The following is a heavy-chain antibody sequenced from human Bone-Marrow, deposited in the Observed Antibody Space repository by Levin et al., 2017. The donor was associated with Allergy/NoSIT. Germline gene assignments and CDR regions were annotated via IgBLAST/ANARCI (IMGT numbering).Heavy chain of an antibody. Sequence: PSETLSLTCSVSGGSISSSGQYWSWIRQSPETGLEWIVSMYYSGGTYYNPSLMSRVTISADTSKNQFSLTLTSVTAADTAVYYCARRDYRSDAFDIWGQGTMVTVSS. CDR2: MYYSGGT. CDR1: GGSISSSGQY. J-gene: IGHJ3*02. V-gene: IGHV4-39*01. CDR3: ARRDYRSDAFDI. D-gene: IGHD4-11*01.